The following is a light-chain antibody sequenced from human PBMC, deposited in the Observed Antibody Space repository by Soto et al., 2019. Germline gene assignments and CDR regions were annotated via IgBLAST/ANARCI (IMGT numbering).Light chain of an antibody. CDR1: RSISIY. CDR2: AAS. V-gene: IGKV1-39*01. Sequence: DIPMTQSPSSLSASVGDRVTITCRASRSISIYLNWYQQKPGIAPKLLIYAASSLQSGVPSRFSGRGSGTDITLTIDSLQPEDFATYYCQQSYSPRYTFGQGTMLEIK. CDR3: QQSYSPRYT. J-gene: IGKJ2*01.